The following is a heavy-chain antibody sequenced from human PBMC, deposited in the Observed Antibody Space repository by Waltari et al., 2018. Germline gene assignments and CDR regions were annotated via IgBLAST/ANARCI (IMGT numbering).Heavy chain of an antibody. CDR3: TRDLRWGTIFGVVILDAFDI. D-gene: IGHD3-3*01. CDR2: IRSKAYGGTT. J-gene: IGHJ3*02. CDR1: GFTFGDYA. V-gene: IGHV3-49*04. Sequence: EVQLVESGGGLVQPGRSLRLSCTASGFTFGDYAMSWVRQAPVKGLAWGGFIRSKAYGGTTEYAASVKGRFTISRDDSKSIAYLQMNSLKTEDTAVYYCTRDLRWGTIFGVVILDAFDIWGQGTMVTVSS.